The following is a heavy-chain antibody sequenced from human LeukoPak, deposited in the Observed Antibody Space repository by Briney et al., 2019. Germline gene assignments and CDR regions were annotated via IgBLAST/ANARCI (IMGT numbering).Heavy chain of an antibody. CDR3: ARGAGVIYPYNWFDP. J-gene: IGHJ5*02. Sequence: EASVKVSCKASGYTFTSYAMNWVRQAPGQGLEWMGWINTNTGNPTYAQGFTGRFVFSLDTSVSTAYLQISSLKAEDTAVYYCARGAGVIYPYNWFDPWGQGTLVTVSS. CDR1: GYTFTSYA. CDR2: INTNTGNP. D-gene: IGHD3-10*01. V-gene: IGHV7-4-1*02.